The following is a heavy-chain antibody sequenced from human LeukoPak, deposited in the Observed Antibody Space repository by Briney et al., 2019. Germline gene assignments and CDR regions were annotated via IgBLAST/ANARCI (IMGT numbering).Heavy chain of an antibody. CDR2: IKEDGREK. D-gene: IGHD2-2*02. CDR1: GFTFSSYW. CDR3: ATDTPGLDY. J-gene: IGHJ4*02. Sequence: PGGSLRLSCAASGFTFSSYWMSWVRQAPGKGLEWVANIKEDGREKCYVDSVKGRFTVSRDNAKNSLYLQMNSLRAEDTAVYYCATDTPGLDYWGQGTLVTVSS. V-gene: IGHV3-7*01.